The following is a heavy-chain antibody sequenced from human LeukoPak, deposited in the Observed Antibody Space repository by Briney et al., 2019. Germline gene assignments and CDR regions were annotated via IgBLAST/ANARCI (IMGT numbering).Heavy chain of an antibody. V-gene: IGHV3-15*01. J-gene: IGHJ3*02. Sequence: GGSLRLSCAASGFTFSNAWMSRVRQAPGKGLEWVGRIKSKTDGGTTDYAAPVKGRFTISRDDSKNTLYLQMNSLKTEDTAVYYCTTEIVVVLDDAFDIWGQGTMVTVSS. CDR1: GFTFSNAW. CDR3: TTEIVVVLDDAFDI. CDR2: IKSKTDGGTT. D-gene: IGHD3-22*01.